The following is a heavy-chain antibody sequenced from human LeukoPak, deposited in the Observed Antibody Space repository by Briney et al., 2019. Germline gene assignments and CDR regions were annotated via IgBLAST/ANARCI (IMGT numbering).Heavy chain of an antibody. V-gene: IGHV3-9*01. CDR2: INWKSDSI. J-gene: IGHJ6*03. CDR1: GFTFDDYG. CDR3: ARARGETTSYYFYLDV. Sequence: GGSLRLSCAASGFTFDDYGMHWVRQLPGKGLEWVSGINWKSDSIAYAASVRGRFTISRDNAKNALYLQMNNLRADDTALYYCARARGETTSYYFYLDVWGRGTTVTVSS. D-gene: IGHD3-10*01.